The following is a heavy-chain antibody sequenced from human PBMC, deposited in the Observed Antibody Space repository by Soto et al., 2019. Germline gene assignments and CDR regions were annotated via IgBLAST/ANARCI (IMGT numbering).Heavy chain of an antibody. CDR1: GFTFSSYS. CDR2: ISSSSSYI. Sequence: GGSLRLSCAASGFTFSSYSMNWVRQAPGKGLEWVSSISSSSSYIYYADSVKGRFTISRDNAKNSLYLQMNSLRAEDTAVYYCARVEIFTVEDYYYYYMDVWGKGTTVTVSS. CDR3: ARVEIFTVEDYYYYYMDV. J-gene: IGHJ6*03. D-gene: IGHD3-3*01. V-gene: IGHV3-21*01.